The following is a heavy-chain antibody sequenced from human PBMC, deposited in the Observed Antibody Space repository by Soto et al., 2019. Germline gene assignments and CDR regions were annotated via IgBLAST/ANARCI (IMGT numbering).Heavy chain of an antibody. D-gene: IGHD2-8*01. Sequence: GSLRLSCAASGFTFVSYSMNWVRQAPGKGLEWVASISSSSNNIYYADSVKGRFTISRDNAKTSLFLQMNSLRVEDTAVYYCVRWSGYCNNGVCVALYFYYNGMDVWGQGTMVTVSS. CDR1: GFTFVSYS. V-gene: IGHV3-21*01. CDR3: VRWSGYCNNGVCVALYFYYNGMDV. J-gene: IGHJ6*02. CDR2: ISSSSNNI.